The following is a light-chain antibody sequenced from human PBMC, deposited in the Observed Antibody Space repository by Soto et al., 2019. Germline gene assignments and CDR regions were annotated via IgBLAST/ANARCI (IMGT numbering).Light chain of an antibody. CDR3: QQYDNLPLT. CDR2: DAS. V-gene: IGKV1-33*01. CDR1: QDISNY. Sequence: DIQMTQSPSSLSASVGDRVTITCQASQDISNYLNWYQQKPGKAPKLLIYDASNLEARVPSRFSGSGSGTNFTFTISSLQPQDIATYYYQQYDNLPLTFGGGTKVEIK. J-gene: IGKJ4*01.